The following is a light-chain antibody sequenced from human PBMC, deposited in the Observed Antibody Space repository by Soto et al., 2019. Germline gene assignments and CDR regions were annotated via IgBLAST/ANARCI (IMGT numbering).Light chain of an antibody. CDR3: QRYNTAVMA. CDR2: DAS. Sequence: IQMTQSPSSLSASVGDRVTITCRASEGIPNYLAWYQKKPGEAPKLLIYDASILHSGVPSRFSGDGSGTDFTLTISSLQPEDVASYYCQRYNTAVMAFGQGTRLDIK. CDR1: EGIPNY. V-gene: IGKV1-27*01. J-gene: IGKJ5*01.